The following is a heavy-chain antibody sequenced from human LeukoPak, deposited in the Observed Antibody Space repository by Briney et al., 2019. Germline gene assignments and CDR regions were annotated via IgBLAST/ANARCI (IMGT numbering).Heavy chain of an antibody. Sequence: PGGSLRLSCAASGFTFSSYSMNWVRQAPGKGLEWVSSISSSSSYIYYADSVKGRFTISRDNAKNSLYLQMNSLRAEDTALYYCAKDTYDILTYDAFDIWGQGTMVTVSS. V-gene: IGHV3-21*04. CDR1: GFTFSSYS. CDR2: ISSSSSYI. CDR3: AKDTYDILTYDAFDI. J-gene: IGHJ3*02. D-gene: IGHD3-9*01.